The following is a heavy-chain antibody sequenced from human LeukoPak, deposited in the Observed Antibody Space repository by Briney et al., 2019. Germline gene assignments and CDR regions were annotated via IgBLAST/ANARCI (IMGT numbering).Heavy chain of an antibody. CDR2: INHSGST. CDR1: GGSFSGYY. V-gene: IGHV4-34*01. J-gene: IGHJ5*02. D-gene: IGHD5-18*01. Sequence: SETLSLTCAVYGGSFSGYYWSWIRQPPGKGLEWIGEINHSGSTNYNPSLKSRVTISVDTSKNQFSLMLSSVTAADTAVYYCARWIQLWFNWFDPWGQGTLVTVSS. CDR3: ARWIQLWFNWFDP.